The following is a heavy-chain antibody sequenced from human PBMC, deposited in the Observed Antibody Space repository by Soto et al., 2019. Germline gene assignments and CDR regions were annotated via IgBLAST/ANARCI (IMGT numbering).Heavy chain of an antibody. CDR1: GFSFRHYE. Sequence: GGSLRLSCAASGFSFRHYEMNWVRQAPGKGLEWVSYISSGGATISYSDSVKGRFTISRDNSKTMVFLQMNILRAEDTALYYCSKNGLDNSPSATDSWGPGALVTVSS. CDR3: SKNGLDNSPSATDS. CDR2: ISSGGATI. J-gene: IGHJ4*02. V-gene: IGHV3-48*03. D-gene: IGHD6-13*01.